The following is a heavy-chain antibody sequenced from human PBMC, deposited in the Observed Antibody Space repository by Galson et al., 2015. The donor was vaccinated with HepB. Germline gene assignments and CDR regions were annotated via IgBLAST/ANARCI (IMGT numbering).Heavy chain of an antibody. D-gene: IGHD3-10*01. J-gene: IGHJ2*01. V-gene: IGHV1-69*04. CDR3: ASALARTYYYGSGSYYNDGYFDL. CDR2: IIPILGIA. Sequence: SVKVSCKASGGTFSSYAISWVRQAPGQGLEWMGRIIPILGIANYAQKFQGRVTITADKSTSTAYMELSSLRSEDTAVYYCASALARTYYYGSGSYYNDGYFDLWGRGTLVTVSS. CDR1: GGTFSSYA.